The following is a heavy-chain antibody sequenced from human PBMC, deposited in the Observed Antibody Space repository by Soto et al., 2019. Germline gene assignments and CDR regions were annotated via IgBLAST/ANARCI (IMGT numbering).Heavy chain of an antibody. CDR2: ISAYNGNT. CDR3: TSFDSNGYYPQNHY. V-gene: IGHV1-18*01. Sequence: GASVKVSCKASGYTFTSYGISWVRQAPGQGLEWMGWISAYNGNTNYAQKFQDRVTFTADESTATAYMTLSSLTSEDTAFYYCTSFDSNGYYPQNHYWGPGTQVTVSS. CDR1: GYTFTSYG. J-gene: IGHJ4*02. D-gene: IGHD3-22*01.